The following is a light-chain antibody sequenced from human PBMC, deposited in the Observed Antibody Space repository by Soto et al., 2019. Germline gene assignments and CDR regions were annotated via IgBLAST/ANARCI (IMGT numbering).Light chain of an antibody. CDR1: QSVSSN. CDR2: GAS. J-gene: IGKJ1*01. CDR3: QQYNNWPRGT. Sequence: EIVMTQSPATLSVSPGERATLSCRASQSVSSNLAWYQHKPGQAPRLLIYGASTRATGIPARISGSGSGTEFTLTISSLQSEDFAVYYCQQYNNWPRGTFGQGTKVEIK. V-gene: IGKV3-15*01.